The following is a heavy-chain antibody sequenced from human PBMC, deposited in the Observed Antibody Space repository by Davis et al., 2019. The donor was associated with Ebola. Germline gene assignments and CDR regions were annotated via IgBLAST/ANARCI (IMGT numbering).Heavy chain of an antibody. CDR1: GFTFSNVW. CDR3: TTGSPWSGSCFDS. D-gene: IGHD3-3*01. V-gene: IGHV3-15*01. Sequence: PGGSLRLSCAASGFTFSNVWMAWVRLAPGKGLEWIDRIKSKSAGGTTDYAAPVEGRFTISRDDSKNTLFLQMNSLKTEDTAVYYCTTGSPWSGSCFDSWGQGTLVTVSS. J-gene: IGHJ4*02. CDR2: IKSKSAGGTT.